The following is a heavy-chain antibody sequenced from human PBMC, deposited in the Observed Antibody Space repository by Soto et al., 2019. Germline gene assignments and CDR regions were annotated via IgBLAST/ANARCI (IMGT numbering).Heavy chain of an antibody. CDR2: IKEDGSEK. Sequence: SGGSLRLSCAASGFTFSSYWMSWVRQAPGKGLEWVANIKEDGSEKNYVDSVKGQFTISRDNAKNSLYLQMNSLRAEDTAVYYCARERYYYGSGDYWGQGTLVTVS. CDR1: GFTFSSYW. J-gene: IGHJ4*02. V-gene: IGHV3-7*01. D-gene: IGHD3-10*01. CDR3: ARERYYYGSGDY.